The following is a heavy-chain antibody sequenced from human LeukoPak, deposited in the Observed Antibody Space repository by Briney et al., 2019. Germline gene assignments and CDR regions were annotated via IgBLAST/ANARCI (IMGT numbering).Heavy chain of an antibody. CDR2: IRGSGGST. Sequence: GGSLRLFCAASGFTFSSYAMSWVRQAPGKGLEWVSAIRGSGGSTYYADSVKGRFTISRDNSKNTLFLQMNSLRGEDTAVYYCAKAGSGYDLLDYWGQGTLVTVSS. CDR3: AKAGSGYDLLDY. D-gene: IGHD5-12*01. V-gene: IGHV3-23*01. CDR1: GFTFSSYA. J-gene: IGHJ4*02.